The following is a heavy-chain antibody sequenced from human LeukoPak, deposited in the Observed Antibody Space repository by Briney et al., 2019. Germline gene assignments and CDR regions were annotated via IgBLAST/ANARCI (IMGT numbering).Heavy chain of an antibody. D-gene: IGHD3-3*01. CDR3: ARDLGDDFWSGYTYYFDY. CDR2: IKPNSGGT. J-gene: IGHJ4*02. V-gene: IGHV1-2*02. Sequence: ASVKVSCKASGYTFTGYYMHWVRQAPGQGLEWMGWIKPNSGGTNYAQKFQGRVTMTRDTSISTAYMELSRLRSDDTAVYYCARDLGDDFWSGYTYYFDYWGQGTLVTVSS. CDR1: GYTFTGYY.